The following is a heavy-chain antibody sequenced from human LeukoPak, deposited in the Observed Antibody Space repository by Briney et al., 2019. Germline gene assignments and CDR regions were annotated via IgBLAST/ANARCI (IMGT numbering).Heavy chain of an antibody. CDR2: ISSSSSTI. V-gene: IGHV3-48*01. CDR3: AREGDGFTDYYGMDV. CDR1: GFTFSSYS. J-gene: IGHJ6*02. Sequence: GGSLRLSCAASGFTFSSYSMNWVRQAPGKGLEWVSYISSSSSTIYYADSVKGRFTISRDNAKNSLYLQMNSLRAEDTAVYYCAREGDGFTDYYGMDVWGQGTTVTVSS. D-gene: IGHD5-24*01.